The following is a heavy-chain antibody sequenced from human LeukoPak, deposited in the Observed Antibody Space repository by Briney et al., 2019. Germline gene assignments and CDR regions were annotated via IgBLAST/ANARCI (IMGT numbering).Heavy chain of an antibody. CDR2: FDPEDGET. D-gene: IGHD3-22*01. Sequence: ASVKVSCKVSGYTLTELSMHWVRQAPGKGLEWMGGFDPEDGETIYAQKFQGRVTMTEDTSTDTAYMELSSLRSDDTAVYYCARDGHRMYYYGSSDYRFDYWGQGTLVTVSS. V-gene: IGHV1-24*01. J-gene: IGHJ4*02. CDR1: GYTLTELS. CDR3: ARDGHRMYYYGSSDYRFDY.